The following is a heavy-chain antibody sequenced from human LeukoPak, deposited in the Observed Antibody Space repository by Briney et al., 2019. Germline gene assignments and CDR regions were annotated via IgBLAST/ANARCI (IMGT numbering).Heavy chain of an antibody. J-gene: IGHJ4*02. V-gene: IGHV3-23*01. Sequence: GRSLRLSCAASGFTFSSYAMSWVRQAPGKGLEWVSAISGSGGSTYYADSVKGRFTISRDNSKNTLYLQMNSLRAEDTAVYYCAKDLREYRFLYYFDYWGQGTLVTVSS. CDR1: GFTFSSYA. CDR2: ISGSGGST. CDR3: AKDLREYRFLYYFDY. D-gene: IGHD6-6*01.